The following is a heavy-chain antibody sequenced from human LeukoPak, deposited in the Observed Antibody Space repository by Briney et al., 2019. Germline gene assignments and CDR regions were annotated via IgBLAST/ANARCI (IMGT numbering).Heavy chain of an antibody. J-gene: IGHJ4*02. Sequence: GGSLRLSCAASGFTFSDYYMSWIRQAPGKGLEWVSYISSSGSLIYYADSVKGRFTISRDNFKNSLYLQMNSLRADDTAVYYCARGLTLGSGGFDYWGQGTLVSVSS. CDR3: ARGLTLGSGGFDY. D-gene: IGHD3-10*01. CDR2: ISSSGSLI. V-gene: IGHV3-11*04. CDR1: GFTFSDYY.